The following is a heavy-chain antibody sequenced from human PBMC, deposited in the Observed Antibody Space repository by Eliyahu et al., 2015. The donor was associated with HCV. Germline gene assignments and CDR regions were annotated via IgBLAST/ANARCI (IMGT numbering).Heavy chain of an antibody. D-gene: IGHD3-3*01. V-gene: IGHV1-2*02. CDR3: ARGKERGVVYLDY. Sequence: QVQLVQSGAEVKKPGAXVKVSXXASGYTFTGYXXHWVRQAPGQGPELMGWINPNTGGTNYAQKFQGRVTMTRDTSISTAYMEMSSLRSDDTAVYYCARGKERGVVYLDYWGQGTLVTVSS. CDR2: INPNTGGT. CDR1: GYTFTGYX. J-gene: IGHJ4*02.